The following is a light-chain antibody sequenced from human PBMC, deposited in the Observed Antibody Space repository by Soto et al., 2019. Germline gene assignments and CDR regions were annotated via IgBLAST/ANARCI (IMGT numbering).Light chain of an antibody. CDR1: QSVSSSY. Sequence: EIVLTQPPGTLSLSPGERATLACTASQSVSSSYLAWYQQTPGQAPRLLIYGASSRATGIPDRVSGSGSGTDFTLTISRLEHEDFAVYYCQQYGSSPLTFGGGTRLEIK. CDR2: GAS. J-gene: IGKJ5*01. CDR3: QQYGSSPLT. V-gene: IGKV3-20*01.